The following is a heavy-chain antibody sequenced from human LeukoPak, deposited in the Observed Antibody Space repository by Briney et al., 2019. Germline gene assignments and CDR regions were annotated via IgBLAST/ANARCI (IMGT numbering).Heavy chain of an antibody. CDR2: ISSSSSYI. J-gene: IGHJ4*02. V-gene: IGHV3-21*01. Sequence: KSGGSLRLSCAASGFTFSSYSMNWARQAPGKGLEWVSSISSSSSYIYYADSVKGRFTISRDNAKDSLYLQMNSLRAEDTAVYYCARGAVGSSGWYVDGWGQGTLVTVSS. CDR3: ARGAVGSSGWYVDG. D-gene: IGHD6-19*01. CDR1: GFTFSSYS.